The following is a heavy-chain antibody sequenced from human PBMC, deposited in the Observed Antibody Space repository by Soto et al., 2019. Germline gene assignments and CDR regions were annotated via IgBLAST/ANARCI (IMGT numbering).Heavy chain of an antibody. J-gene: IGHJ4*02. CDR1: GFTFSTYW. V-gene: IGHV3-7*04. CDR2: IKQDGSEK. D-gene: IGHD2-15*01. Sequence: PGGSLRLFCVVSGFTFSTYWMSWVRQAPGKGLEWVANIKQDGSEKYYVDSVKGRFTISRDNAKNSLYLQLNSLRAEDTALYYCAREPSGIDYWGQGTLVTVSS. CDR3: AREPSGIDY.